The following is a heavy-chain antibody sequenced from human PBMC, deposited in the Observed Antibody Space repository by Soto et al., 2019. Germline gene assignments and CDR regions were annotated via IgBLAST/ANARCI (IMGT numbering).Heavy chain of an antibody. V-gene: IGHV3-30-3*01. D-gene: IGHD1-20*01. J-gene: IGHJ4*02. CDR2: ISYDGSNK. CDR1: GFTFKNYA. Sequence: PGGSLRLSCAASGFTFKNYAMHWVRQGPGKGLEWEAVISYDGSNKYYADSVKGRFTISRDNSKNTLSLQMNSLTAEDTTVYYCARNNWNQYYFDYWGQGTPVTVSS. CDR3: ARNNWNQYYFDY.